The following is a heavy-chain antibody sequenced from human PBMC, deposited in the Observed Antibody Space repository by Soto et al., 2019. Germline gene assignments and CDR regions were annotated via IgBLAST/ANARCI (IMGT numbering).Heavy chain of an antibody. CDR3: VRSPMNIPAADDAFDI. CDR1: GYSFTSYW. J-gene: IGHJ3*02. D-gene: IGHD6-13*01. CDR2: IYPGDSDT. V-gene: IGHV5-51*01. Sequence: GESLKISCKGSGYSFTSYWIGWVRQMPGKGLEWMGIIYPGDSDTRYSPSFQGQVTISADKSISTAYLQWSSLKASDTAMYYCVRSPMNIPAADDAFDIWGQGKMVTV.